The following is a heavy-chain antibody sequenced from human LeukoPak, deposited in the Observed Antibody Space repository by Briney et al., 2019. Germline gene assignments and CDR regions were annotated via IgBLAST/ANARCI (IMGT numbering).Heavy chain of an antibody. J-gene: IGHJ4*02. Sequence: GGALRLSCAASGFTFSSYGMHWGRQGPGKGLGWVAVIWYDGSNKYYADSVKGRFTISRDNSKNTLYLQMNSLRAEDTAVYYCARVAGSGSYSYFDYWGQGTLVTVSS. CDR2: IWYDGSNK. CDR1: GFTFSSYG. D-gene: IGHD3-10*01. V-gene: IGHV3-33*01. CDR3: ARVAGSGSYSYFDY.